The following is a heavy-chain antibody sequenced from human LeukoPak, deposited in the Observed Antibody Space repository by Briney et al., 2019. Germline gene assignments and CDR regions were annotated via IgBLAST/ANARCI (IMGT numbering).Heavy chain of an antibody. CDR1: GFTFSSYA. V-gene: IGHV3-23*01. J-gene: IGHJ4*02. CDR3: ARRITMVREYYFDY. CDR2: ISGSGGST. Sequence: TGGSLRLSCAASGFTFSSYAMSWVRQAPGKGLEWVSAISGSGGSTYYADSVKGRFTISRDNAKNTLYLQMNSLRAEDTAVYYCARRITMVREYYFDYWGQGTLVTVSS. D-gene: IGHD3-10*01.